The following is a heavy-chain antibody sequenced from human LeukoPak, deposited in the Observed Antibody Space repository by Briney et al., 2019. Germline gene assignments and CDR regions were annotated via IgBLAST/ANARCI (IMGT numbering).Heavy chain of an antibody. D-gene: IGHD2-15*01. J-gene: IGHJ4*02. V-gene: IGHV3-53*01. CDR2: IYSGGST. Sequence: GGSLRLSCAASGFTVSSNYMSWVRQAPGKGLEWVSVIYSGGSTYYADSVKGRFTISRDNSKNTLYLQMNSLRAEDTAVYYCARGYCSGGTCYGGPDYWGQGTLVTVSS. CDR3: ARGYCSGGTCYGGPDY. CDR1: GFTVSSNY.